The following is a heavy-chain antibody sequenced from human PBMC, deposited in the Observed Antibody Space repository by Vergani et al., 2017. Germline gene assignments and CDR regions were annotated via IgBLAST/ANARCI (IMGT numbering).Heavy chain of an antibody. CDR2: IRSKNDGGTA. D-gene: IGHD2-2*02. V-gene: IGHV3-15*01. CDR3: YTDYHDY. J-gene: IGHJ4*02. CDR1: GFSFPGYA. Sequence: EVQLLESGGGLVQPGGSLRLSCEASGFSFPGYAMSWVRQAPGKGLEWIGRIRSKNDGGTADYAAPLKGRFTISRDDSKDSAFLLVNNLKTEDTAVYFCYTDYHDYWGQGTLVTVSS.